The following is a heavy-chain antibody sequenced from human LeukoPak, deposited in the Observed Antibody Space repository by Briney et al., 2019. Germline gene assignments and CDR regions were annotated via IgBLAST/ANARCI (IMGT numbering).Heavy chain of an antibody. CDR1: GDSISSSNW. J-gene: IGHJ4*02. CDR2: IYHTGST. D-gene: IGHD2-2*03. CDR3: ARVGYPTRGHYFDY. V-gene: IGHV4-4*02. Sequence: SETLSLTCAVSGDSISSSNWWSWVRQPPGKGLEWIGEIYHTGSTKYNPSLRNRLTISVDKSKTQFSLKVSSVTAADTAMYYCARVGYPTRGHYFDYWGQGTLVTVSA.